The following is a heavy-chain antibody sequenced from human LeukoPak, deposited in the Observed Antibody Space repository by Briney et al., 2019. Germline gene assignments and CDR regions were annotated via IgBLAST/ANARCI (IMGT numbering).Heavy chain of an antibody. D-gene: IGHD2-15*01. V-gene: IGHV1-69*05. CDR3: ARAPAIVVVVAATPEDYYYYMDV. J-gene: IGHJ6*03. Sequence: ASVKVSCKASGGTFSSYAISWVRQAPGQGLEWMGGIIPIFGTANHAQKFQGRVTMTTDTSTSTAYMELRSLRSDDTAVYYCARAPAIVVVVAATPEDYYYYMDVWGKGTTVTVSS. CDR1: GGTFSSYA. CDR2: IIPIFGTA.